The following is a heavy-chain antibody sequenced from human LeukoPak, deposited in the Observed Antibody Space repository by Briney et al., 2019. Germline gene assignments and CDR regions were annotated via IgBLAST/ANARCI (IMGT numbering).Heavy chain of an antibody. CDR2: IIPIFGTA. V-gene: IGHV1-69*05. Sequence: SVKVFCKASGGTFSSYAISWVRQAPGQGLEWMGGIIPIFGTANYAQKFQGRVTITTDESTSTAYMELSSLRSEDTAVYYCARGFIAAAGTGYYYYYMDVWGKGTTVTVSS. CDR1: GGTFSSYA. CDR3: ARGFIAAAGTGYYYYYMDV. J-gene: IGHJ6*03. D-gene: IGHD6-13*01.